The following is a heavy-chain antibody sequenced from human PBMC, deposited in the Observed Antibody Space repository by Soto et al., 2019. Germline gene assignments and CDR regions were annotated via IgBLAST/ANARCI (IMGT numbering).Heavy chain of an antibody. CDR2: IYYTGTT. J-gene: IGHJ5*02. CDR3: ARLVVVAPVANA. CDR1: GGSISNYY. Sequence: SETLSLTCSVSGGSISNYYWSWIRQPPGKGLEWVGCIYYTGTTNYSPSLKDRVTISVDTSKNSFSLNLTSVTAADTAVYFCARLVVVAPVANAWGQGTLVTVSS. V-gene: IGHV4-59*08. D-gene: IGHD2-2*01.